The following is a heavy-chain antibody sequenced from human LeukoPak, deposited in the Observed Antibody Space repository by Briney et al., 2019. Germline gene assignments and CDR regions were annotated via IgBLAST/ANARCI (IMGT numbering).Heavy chain of an antibody. D-gene: IGHD2-21*02. CDR2: IIPIFGTA. CDR3: ARAWAARGGDCYSLFGFDY. CDR1: GGTFSSYA. V-gene: IGHV1-69*05. Sequence: SVKVSCKASGGTFSSYAISWVRQAPGQGLEWMGGIIPIFGTANYAQKFQGRVTITTDESTSTAYMELSSLRSEDTAVYYCARAWAARGGDCYSLFGFDYWGQGTLVTVSS. J-gene: IGHJ4*02.